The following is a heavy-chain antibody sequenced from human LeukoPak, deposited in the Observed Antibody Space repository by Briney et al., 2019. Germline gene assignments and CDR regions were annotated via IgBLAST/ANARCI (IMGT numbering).Heavy chain of an antibody. Sequence: GRSLSLSCAASGFTFDDYGMSWVRQAPGKGLEWVSGINWNGGSTGYADSVKGRFTISRDNAKNSLYLQMNSLRAEDTALYHCARATYHYHRSGYLPDYWGQGTLVTVSS. J-gene: IGHJ4*02. CDR3: ARATYHYHRSGYLPDY. CDR2: INWNGGST. CDR1: GFTFDDYG. D-gene: IGHD3-22*01. V-gene: IGHV3-20*01.